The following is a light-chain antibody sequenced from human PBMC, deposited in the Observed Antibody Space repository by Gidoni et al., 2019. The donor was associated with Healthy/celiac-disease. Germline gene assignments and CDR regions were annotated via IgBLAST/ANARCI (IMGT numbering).Light chain of an antibody. CDR2: AAS. J-gene: IGKJ1*01. Sequence: DIQMTQSPSSLSASGGARVTITCRASQSISSYLNWYQQKPGKAPKLLIYAASSLQSGVPSRFSGSGSGTDFTLTISSLQPEDFATCYCQQSYSTPRTFGQXTKVEIK. CDR3: QQSYSTPRT. CDR1: QSISSY. V-gene: IGKV1-39*01.